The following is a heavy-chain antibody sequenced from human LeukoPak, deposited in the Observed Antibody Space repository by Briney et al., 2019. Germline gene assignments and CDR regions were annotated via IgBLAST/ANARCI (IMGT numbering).Heavy chain of an antibody. V-gene: IGHV4-39*01. J-gene: IGHJ4*02. CDR2: IYYGGST. Sequence: SETLSLTCTVSGGSISSSSYYWGWIRQPPGKGLEWIGSIYYGGSTYYNPSLKSRVTISADTSKNQFSLKLSSVTAADTAVYYCAKGSGSYYSFDCWGQGTLVTVSS. D-gene: IGHD3-10*01. CDR3: AKGSGSYYSFDC. CDR1: GGSISSSSYY.